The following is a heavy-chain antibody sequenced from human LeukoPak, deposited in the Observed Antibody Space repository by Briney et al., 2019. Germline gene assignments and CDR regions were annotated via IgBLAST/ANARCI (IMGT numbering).Heavy chain of an antibody. D-gene: IGHD2-8*01. CDR2: INPKGDIT. Sequence: ASVNVSCQTSGYIFTTYSIHWVRQAPGQGLEWMGIINPKGDITTYAQRFQGRVSMTSHSSTATVYMELSGLSSEDTAIYYCARKWSSRDWFDPWGQGTLLTVSS. J-gene: IGHJ5*02. CDR3: ARKWSSRDWFDP. CDR1: GYIFTTYS. V-gene: IGHV1-46*01.